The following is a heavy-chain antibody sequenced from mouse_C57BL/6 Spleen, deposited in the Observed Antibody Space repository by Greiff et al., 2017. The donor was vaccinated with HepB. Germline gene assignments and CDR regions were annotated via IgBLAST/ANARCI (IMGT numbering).Heavy chain of an antibody. CDR3: ARVITTVVAPAY. V-gene: IGHV1-50*01. Sequence: VQLQQSGAELVKPGASVKLSCKASGYTFTSYWMQWVKQRPGQGLEWIGEIDPSDSYTNYNQKFKGKATLTVDTSSSTAYMQLSSLTSEDSAVYYCARVITTVVAPAYWGQGTLVTVSA. J-gene: IGHJ3*01. D-gene: IGHD1-1*01. CDR2: IDPSDSYT. CDR1: GYTFTSYW.